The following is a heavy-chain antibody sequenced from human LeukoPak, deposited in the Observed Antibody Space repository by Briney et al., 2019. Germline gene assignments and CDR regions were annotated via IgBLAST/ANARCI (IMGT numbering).Heavy chain of an antibody. CDR2: ISPGSTTI. Sequence: GGSLRLSCAASGFTFRGHGMNWVCQAPGKGLEWVSYISPGSTTIYYAESVQGRFTVSRDDAKNSLYLQVNSLSAEDTAVYYCARIRGPTVYTYYMDVWGKGTTVTVSS. D-gene: IGHD4-17*01. CDR3: ARIRGPTVYTYYMDV. CDR1: GFTFRGHG. J-gene: IGHJ6*03. V-gene: IGHV3-48*04.